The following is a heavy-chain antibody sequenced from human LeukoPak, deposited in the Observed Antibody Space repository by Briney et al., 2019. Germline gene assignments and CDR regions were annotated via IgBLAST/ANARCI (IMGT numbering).Heavy chain of an antibody. J-gene: IGHJ3*02. CDR2: IYSGGST. CDR1: GFTVSTNY. D-gene: IGHD1-26*01. Sequence: GSLRLSCAASGFTVSTNYMSWVRQAPGKGLEWVSVIYSGGSTYYADSVKGRFTISRHNSKNSLYLQMNSLRAEDTAVYYCASLFGSGSYGESNAFDIWGQGTMVTVSS. V-gene: IGHV3-53*04. CDR3: ASLFGSGSYGESNAFDI.